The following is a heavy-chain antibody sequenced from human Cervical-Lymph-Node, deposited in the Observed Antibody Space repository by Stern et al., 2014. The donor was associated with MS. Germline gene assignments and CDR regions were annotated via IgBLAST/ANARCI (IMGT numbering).Heavy chain of an antibody. Sequence: QLQLQESGSGLVKPSQTLSLTCAVSGGSISSGGYSWSWLPQPTGKGLEWIRYIYHSRSTYYNPSIKSRVTISVDRSKNQFSLKLSSVTAADTAVYYCARSSTVTPNAFDIWGQGTMVTVSS. V-gene: IGHV4-30-2*01. CDR2: IYHSRST. CDR3: ARSSTVTPNAFDI. CDR1: GGSISSGGYS. J-gene: IGHJ3*02. D-gene: IGHD4-17*01.